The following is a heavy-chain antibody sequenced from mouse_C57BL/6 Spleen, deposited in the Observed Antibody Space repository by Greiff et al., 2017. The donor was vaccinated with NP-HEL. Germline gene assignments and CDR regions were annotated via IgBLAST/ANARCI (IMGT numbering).Heavy chain of an antibody. D-gene: IGHD2-3*01. CDR3: ARLDGYYRYFDY. Sequence: EVQLQQSGPELVKPGASVKMSCKASGYTFTDYNMHWVKQSHGKSLEWIGYINPNNGGTSYNQKFKGKATLTVNKSSSPAYMELRSLTSEDSAVYYCARLDGYYRYFDYWGQGTTLTVSS. V-gene: IGHV1-22*01. CDR1: GYTFTDYN. CDR2: INPNNGGT. J-gene: IGHJ2*01.